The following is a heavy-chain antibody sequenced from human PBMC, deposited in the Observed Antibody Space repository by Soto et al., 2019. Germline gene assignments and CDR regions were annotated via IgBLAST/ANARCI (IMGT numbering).Heavy chain of an antibody. CDR2: IYYSGST. D-gene: IGHD5-12*01. V-gene: IGHV4-30-4*01. Sequence: QVQLQESGPGLVKPSQTLSLTCTVSGVSISSGDYYWSWIRQPPGKGQEWIGYIYYSGSTYYHPSRQSRVTIAVDTSNNQFSLKLSSVTAADTAVYYCDRDGGGYVRPGYHYGLEGWGQGPTVTVSS. CDR1: GVSISSGDYY. J-gene: IGHJ6*02. CDR3: DRDGGGYVRPGYHYGLEG.